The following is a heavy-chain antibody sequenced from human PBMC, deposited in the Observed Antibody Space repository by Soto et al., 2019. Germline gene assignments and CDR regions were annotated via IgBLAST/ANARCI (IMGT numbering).Heavy chain of an antibody. CDR3: AGGGYTYVRHDY. CDR2: ISSTSSYS. J-gene: IGHJ4*02. D-gene: IGHD5-18*01. V-gene: IGHV3-11*06. Sequence: PGGSLRLSCAASGFTFSDNYMSWIRQAPGKGLEWVSHISSTSSYSNHADSVKGRFTTSRDNAKNSLYLHMNGLRAEDTAVYYCAGGGYTYVRHDYWGRGTLVTVSS. CDR1: GFTFSDNY.